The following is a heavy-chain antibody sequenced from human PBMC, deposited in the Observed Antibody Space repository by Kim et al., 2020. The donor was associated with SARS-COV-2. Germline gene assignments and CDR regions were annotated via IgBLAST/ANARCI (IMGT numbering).Heavy chain of an antibody. D-gene: IGHD6-19*01. V-gene: IGHV3-7*05. CDR1: GFTFTTYW. CDR2: IKQDGSET. CDR3: AGGGGWVLDS. Sequence: GGSLILSCAASGFTFTTYWMFWVRQAPGKGLEWVATIKQDGSETHYVDSVRGRFTISRDNTKNSVYLQMDSLRDEDTAVYYCAGGGGWVLDSWGQGTLVAVST. J-gene: IGHJ4*02.